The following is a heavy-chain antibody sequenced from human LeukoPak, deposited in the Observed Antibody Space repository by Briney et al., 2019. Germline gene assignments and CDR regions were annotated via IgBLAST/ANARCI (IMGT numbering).Heavy chain of an antibody. CDR3: ARSSYYDFWSGQVRRFYYYYMDV. CDR2: IIPIFGTA. J-gene: IGHJ6*03. D-gene: IGHD3-3*01. CDR1: GGTYSSYA. Sequence: SVKVSCKASGGTYSSYAISWVRQAPGQGLEWMGGIIPIFGTANYAQKFQGRVTITADESTSTAYMELSSLRSEDTAVYYCARSSYYDFWSGQVRRFYYYYMDVWGKGTTVTVSS. V-gene: IGHV1-69*13.